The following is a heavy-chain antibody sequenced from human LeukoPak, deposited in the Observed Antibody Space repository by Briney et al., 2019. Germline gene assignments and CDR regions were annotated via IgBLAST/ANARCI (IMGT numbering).Heavy chain of an antibody. CDR2: IYSGGST. CDR1: GFTFSSCG. V-gene: IGHV3-NL1*01. Sequence: GRSLRLSCAASGFTFSSCGMHWVRQAPGKGLEWVSVIYSGGSTYYPDSVKGRFTISRDNSKNTLYLQMNSLRAEDTAVYYCARDYLSSGYFGWFDPWGQGTLVTVSS. CDR3: ARDYLSSGYFGWFDP. J-gene: IGHJ5*02. D-gene: IGHD3-22*01.